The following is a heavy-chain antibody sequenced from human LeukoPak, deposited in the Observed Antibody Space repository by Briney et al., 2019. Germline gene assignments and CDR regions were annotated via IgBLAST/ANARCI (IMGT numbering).Heavy chain of an antibody. Sequence: PSETLSLTCAVSGYSISSGYYWGWLRQPPGKGLEWIGSIYHSGSTYYNPSLKSRVTISVDTTKNQFSLKLSSVTAADTAVYYCATYYYDSSGPTSAFDIWGQGTMVTVSS. J-gene: IGHJ3*02. CDR2: IYHSGST. CDR3: ATYYYDSSGPTSAFDI. D-gene: IGHD3-22*01. CDR1: GYSISSGYY. V-gene: IGHV4-38-2*01.